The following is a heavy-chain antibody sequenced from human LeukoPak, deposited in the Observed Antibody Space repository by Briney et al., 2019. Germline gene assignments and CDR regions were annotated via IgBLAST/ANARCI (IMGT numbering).Heavy chain of an antibody. D-gene: IGHD4-23*01. CDR3: ATPKTVDRGAFDI. J-gene: IGHJ3*02. V-gene: IGHV5-51*01. CDR1: GYSFTTYW. Sequence: LGESLKISCKASGYSFTTYWIGWVRQMPGKGLEWMGIIYPADSTAHYSPSFQGQVTISVDKSINTAYLQWSRLKASDTAMYYCATPKTVDRGAFDIWGQGTMVTVSS. CDR2: IYPADSTA.